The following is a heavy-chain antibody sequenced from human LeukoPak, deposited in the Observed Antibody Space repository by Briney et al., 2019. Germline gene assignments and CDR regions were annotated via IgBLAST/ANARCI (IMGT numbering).Heavy chain of an antibody. D-gene: IGHD6-13*01. CDR1: GFTFNIYG. J-gene: IGHJ4*02. CDR3: AREDQQLVRIYLDF. V-gene: IGHV3-33*01. Sequence: GRSLRLSCAASGFTFNIYGMHWVRQAPGKVLEWVALTWFDGSHNYYADSVKGRFTISRDNSKNTLYLQMNSLRAEDTAVYFCAREDQQLVRIYLDFWGQGTLVTVSS. CDR2: TWFDGSHN.